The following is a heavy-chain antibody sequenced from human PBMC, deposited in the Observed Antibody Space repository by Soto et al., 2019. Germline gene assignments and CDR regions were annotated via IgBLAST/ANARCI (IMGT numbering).Heavy chain of an antibody. CDR1: RFDFSSYE. Sequence: PVGSLRLSCVASRFDFSSYEMSWVRQAAGKGLEWVSRVSLTGDRTNYAGSVKGRFTVSRDNFKNALYLEMDSLRPDDTAIYYCARGGGYCTPTSCAIDSWGRGTPVTVLL. D-gene: IGHD2-8*01. J-gene: IGHJ4*02. CDR2: VSLTGDRT. V-gene: IGHV3-23*01. CDR3: ARGGGYCTPTSCAIDS.